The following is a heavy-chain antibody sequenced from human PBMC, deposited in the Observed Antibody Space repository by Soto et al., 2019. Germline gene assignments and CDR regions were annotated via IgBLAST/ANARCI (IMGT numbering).Heavy chain of an antibody. V-gene: IGHV1-46*01. CDR3: ARDYDILTGAPGY. CDR1: GYTFTKFH. J-gene: IGHJ4*02. CDR2: IDPSGGVT. Sequence: ASVKVSCKASGYTFTKFHIHWVRQAPGQGLEWMGMIDPSGGVTRDAQRFQGRITMTSDTSTSSVYMELRGLTSEDTAVYYCARDYDILTGAPGYWGRGTLVTVSS. D-gene: IGHD3-9*01.